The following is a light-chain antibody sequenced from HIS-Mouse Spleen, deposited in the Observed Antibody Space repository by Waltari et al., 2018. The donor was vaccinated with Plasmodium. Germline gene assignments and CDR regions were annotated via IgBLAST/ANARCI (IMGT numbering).Light chain of an antibody. V-gene: IGKV1-5*03. Sequence: DIQMTQSPSTLSASVGYRVTITCRASQSISSWLAWYKQKPGKAPKLLIYKASSLESGVPSRFSGSGSGTEFTLTISSLQPDDFATYYCQQYNSYWTFGQGTKVEIK. CDR2: KAS. CDR1: QSISSW. J-gene: IGKJ1*01. CDR3: QQYNSYWT.